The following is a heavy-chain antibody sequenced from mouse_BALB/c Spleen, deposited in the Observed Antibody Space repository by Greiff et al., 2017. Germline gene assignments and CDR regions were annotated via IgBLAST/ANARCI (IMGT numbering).Heavy chain of an antibody. CDR1: GYTFTDYN. Sequence: EVQLQQSGPELVKPGASVKIPCKASGYTFTDYNMDWVKQSHGKSLEWIGDINPNNGGTIYNQKFKGKATLTVDKSSSTAYMELRSLTSEDTAVYYCARCYYGSSSWYFDVWGAGTTVTVSS. CDR3: ARCYYGSSSWYFDV. CDR2: INPNNGGT. D-gene: IGHD1-1*01. V-gene: IGHV1-18*01. J-gene: IGHJ1*01.